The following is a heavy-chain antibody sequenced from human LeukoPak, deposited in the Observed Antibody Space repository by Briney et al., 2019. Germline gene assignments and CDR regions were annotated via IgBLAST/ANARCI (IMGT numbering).Heavy chain of an antibody. J-gene: IGHJ4*02. CDR1: GGSISSSSYY. V-gene: IGHV4-39*07. CDR3: ARDKVYCYDSSGTKGGVDY. D-gene: IGHD3-22*01. Sequence: SETLSLTCTVSGGSISSSSYYWGWIRQPPGKGLEWIGSIYYSGSTYYNPSLKSRVTISVDTSKNQFSLKLSSVTAADTAVYYCARDKVYCYDSSGTKGGVDYWGQGTLVTVSS. CDR2: IYYSGST.